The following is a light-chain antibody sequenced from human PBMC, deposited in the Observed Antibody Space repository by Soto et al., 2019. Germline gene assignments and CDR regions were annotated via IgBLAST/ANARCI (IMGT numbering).Light chain of an antibody. CDR2: GAS. Sequence: EIVLTQSPGTLSLSPGERATLSCRASQSVSSSYLAWYQQKPGQAPRLLIYGASSRATDLPDRISGSGSGKAFTLTISRLEPEDSAVYYCQQYGGSHPITFGQGTRLEIK. CDR1: QSVSSSY. V-gene: IGKV3-20*01. J-gene: IGKJ5*01. CDR3: QQYGGSHPIT.